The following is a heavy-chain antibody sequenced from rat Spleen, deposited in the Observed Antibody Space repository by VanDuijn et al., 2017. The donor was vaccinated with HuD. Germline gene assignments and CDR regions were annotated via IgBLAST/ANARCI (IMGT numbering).Heavy chain of an antibody. CDR3: AWESGD. Sequence: EVQVLESGGGLVQPGNSLKLSCATSGFTFSTAWLYWYRQFPEKRLEWVARIKAKSNNYANDYTESVKGRFTISRDDSKSSIYLQMNNLKEKDTPIYSCAWESGDWGQGVIVTVSS. V-gene: IGHV6-6*01. CDR2: IKAKSNNYAN. CDR1: GFTFSTAW. J-gene: IGHJ2*01. D-gene: IGHD1-4*01.